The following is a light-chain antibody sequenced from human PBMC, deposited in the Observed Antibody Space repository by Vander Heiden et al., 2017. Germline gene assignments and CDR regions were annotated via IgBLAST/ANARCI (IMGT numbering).Light chain of an antibody. CDR2: GNS. Sequence: QSVLTQPPSVSGAPGQLVTISCTGSSSNIGAGYDVHWYQQLPGTDHKRRSEGNSNRPSGVPDRFSGSKAGTSESLGITGLQAEDEAEDDCQYCGSSLSGWVFGGGTKLTVL. CDR3: QYCGSSLSGWV. CDR1: SSNIGAGYD. V-gene: IGLV1-40*01. J-gene: IGLJ2*01.